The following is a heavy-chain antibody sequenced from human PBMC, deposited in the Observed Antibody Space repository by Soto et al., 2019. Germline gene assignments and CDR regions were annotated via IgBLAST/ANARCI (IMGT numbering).Heavy chain of an antibody. CDR2: ISGSGGST. J-gene: IGHJ6*03. CDR1: GFTFSSYA. CDR3: AKVGSTIPAAMSYYYYMDV. D-gene: IGHD2-2*01. V-gene: IGHV3-23*01. Sequence: GGSLRLSCAASGFTFSSYAMSWVRQAPGKGLEWVSAISGSGGSTYYADSVKGRFTISRDNSKNTLYLQMNSLRAEDTAVYYRAKVGSTIPAAMSYYYYMDVWGKGTTVTVSS.